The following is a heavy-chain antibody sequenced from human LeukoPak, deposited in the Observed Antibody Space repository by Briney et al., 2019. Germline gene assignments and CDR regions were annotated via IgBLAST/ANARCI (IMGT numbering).Heavy chain of an antibody. J-gene: IGHJ4*02. Sequence: PSETLSLTCAVYGGSFSGYYWSWIRQPPGKGLEWIGEINHSGSTNYNPSLKSRVTISVDTSKNQFSLELSYVTAADTAVYYCARWGSGFKAYFDYWGQGTLVTVSS. V-gene: IGHV4-34*01. CDR1: GGSFSGYY. CDR2: INHSGST. CDR3: ARWGSGFKAYFDY. D-gene: IGHD3-22*01.